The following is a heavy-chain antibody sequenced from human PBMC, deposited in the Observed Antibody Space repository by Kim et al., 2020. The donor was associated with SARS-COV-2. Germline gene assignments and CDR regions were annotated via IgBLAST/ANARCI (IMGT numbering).Heavy chain of an antibody. J-gene: IGHJ4*02. CDR3: ARGLSSGWWGL. Sequence: SETLSLTCNVSGYSISSGYYWGWIRQPPGKGLEWIGSFYHSGTTYYNPSLKSRVTISPDTSKNHFSLKLNSVSAADTAVYFCARGLSSGWWGLWGQGTLVTVSS. V-gene: IGHV4-38-2*02. D-gene: IGHD6-19*01. CDR2: FYHSGTT. CDR1: GYSISSGYY.